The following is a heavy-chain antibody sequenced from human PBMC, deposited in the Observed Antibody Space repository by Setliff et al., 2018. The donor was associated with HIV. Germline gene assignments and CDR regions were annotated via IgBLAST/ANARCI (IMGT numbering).Heavy chain of an antibody. D-gene: IGHD2-15*01. CDR1: GFTFSGYG. V-gene: IGHV3-30*02. Sequence: PGGSLRLSCAASGFTFSGYGMYWVRQAPGKGLEWVAFIRYDGDNRYYADSVKGRFTISRDNSKNTLYLQMNSLRAKDAAVYYCAKAFGYCSGGIDYWGQGTLVTVSS. J-gene: IGHJ4*02. CDR3: AKAFGYCSGGIDY. CDR2: IRYDGDNR.